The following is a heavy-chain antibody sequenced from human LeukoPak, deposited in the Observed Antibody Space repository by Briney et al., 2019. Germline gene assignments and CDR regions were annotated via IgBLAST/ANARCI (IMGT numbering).Heavy chain of an antibody. J-gene: IGHJ4*02. D-gene: IGHD3-22*01. V-gene: IGHV1-69*01. CDR3: ASELRESSGFS. CDR1: GRTFINYA. Sequence: SVKVSCQASGRTFINYAFNWVRQAPGQGLEWMGLVVPIFDVTHYAHKFQGRLTITADESTSTAYMELSSLRSDDTAIYYCASELRESSGFSWGQGTLVIVSS. CDR2: VVPIFDVT.